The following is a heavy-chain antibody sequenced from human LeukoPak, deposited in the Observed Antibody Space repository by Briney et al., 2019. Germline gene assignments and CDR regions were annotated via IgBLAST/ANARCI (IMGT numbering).Heavy chain of an antibody. CDR3: ARVVPAALGDWFDP. D-gene: IGHD2-2*01. CDR1: GYTFTSYG. CDR2: MNPNSGST. Sequence: GASVKVSCKASGYTFTSYGISWVRQAPGQGLEWMGWMNPNSGSTGYAQKFQGRVTMTRNTSISTAYMELSSLRSEDTAVYYCARVVPAALGDWFDPWGQGTLVTVSS. V-gene: IGHV1-8*02. J-gene: IGHJ5*02.